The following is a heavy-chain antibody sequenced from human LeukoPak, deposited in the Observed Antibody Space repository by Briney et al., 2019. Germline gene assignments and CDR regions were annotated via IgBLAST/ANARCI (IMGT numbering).Heavy chain of an antibody. Sequence: GGSLRLSCAASGFTISSYGMHWVRQGQGMGREWVAIIRRDGSNKYYADSVKGRFTISRDNSKNTVYLQMNSLKAEDTAMYYCAKTNTELGKNWFDPWGQGTLVTVSS. CDR2: IRRDGSNK. D-gene: IGHD3-16*01. V-gene: IGHV3-30*02. CDR3: AKTNTELGKNWFDP. CDR1: GFTISSYG. J-gene: IGHJ5*02.